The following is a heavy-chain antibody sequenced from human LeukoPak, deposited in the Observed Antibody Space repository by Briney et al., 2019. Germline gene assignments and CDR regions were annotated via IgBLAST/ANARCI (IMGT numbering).Heavy chain of an antibody. D-gene: IGHD3-10*01. J-gene: IGHJ4*02. CDR3: AKAGEIYNYGSGSYGDY. CDR2: IGSSSSTI. Sequence: PGGSLRLSCAASGFTFSSYSMNWVRQAPGKGLEWVSYIGSSSSTIYYADSVKGRFTISRDNAKNSLYLQMNSLRAEDTAVYYCAKAGEIYNYGSGSYGDYWGQGTLVTVSS. V-gene: IGHV3-48*04. CDR1: GFTFSSYS.